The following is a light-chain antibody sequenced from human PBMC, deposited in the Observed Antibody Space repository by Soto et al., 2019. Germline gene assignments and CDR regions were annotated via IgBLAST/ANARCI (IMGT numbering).Light chain of an antibody. J-gene: IGLJ1*01. CDR2: EVT. V-gene: IGLV2-8*01. CDR1: RSDVGGYDY. CDR3: SSYAGSNNFV. Sequence: QSVLTQPHSASGAPGQSVTISCTGTRSDVGGYDYVSWYQQHPGKAPTLMIYEVTKRPSGVPDLFSGSKSGNTSSLTVSGLQAEDEAYYYCSSYAGSNNFVFGTGTKLTVL.